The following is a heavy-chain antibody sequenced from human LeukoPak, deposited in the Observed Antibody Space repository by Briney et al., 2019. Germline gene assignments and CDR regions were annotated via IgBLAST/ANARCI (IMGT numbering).Heavy chain of an antibody. CDR3: AREGREFGPHKLAGFDY. CDR2: INPNSGAT. Sequence: ASVKVSCKTSGYTFTGYYMHWVRQAPGQGLEWMGWINPNSGATNYVQEFRGRVTMTRDTSIPTAYMELSGLRSDDTAVYYCAREGREFGPHKLAGFDYWGQGTLVTVSS. J-gene: IGHJ4*02. V-gene: IGHV1-2*02. CDR1: GYTFTGYY. D-gene: IGHD3-10*01.